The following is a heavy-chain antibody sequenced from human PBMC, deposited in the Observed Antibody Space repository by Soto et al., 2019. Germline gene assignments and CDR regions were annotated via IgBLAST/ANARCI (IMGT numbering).Heavy chain of an antibody. CDR3: ATLNPSGWYVFDY. V-gene: IGHV4-31*03. D-gene: IGHD6-19*01. J-gene: IGHJ4*02. CDR1: GGSISSGGYY. CDR2: IYYSGST. Sequence: PSETLSLTCTVSGGSISSGGYYWSWIRQHPGKGLEWIGYIYYSGSTYYNPSLKSRVTISVDTSKNQFSLKLSSVTAADTAVYYCATLNPSGWYVFDYWGQGTLVTVAS.